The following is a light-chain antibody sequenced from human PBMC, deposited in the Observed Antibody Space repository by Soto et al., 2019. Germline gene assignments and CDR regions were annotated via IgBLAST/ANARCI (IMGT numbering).Light chain of an antibody. V-gene: IGKV1-27*01. CDR2: AAS. CDR1: QGISNY. J-gene: IGKJ3*01. Sequence: DIQMTQSPSSLSASVGDRVAITCRASQGISNYLAWYQQKPGKVPKLLIYAASTLQSGVPSRFSGSGSGTDFTLTISSLQPEDVATYCGQKYNGAPFTFGPGTKVDIK. CDR3: QKYNGAPFT.